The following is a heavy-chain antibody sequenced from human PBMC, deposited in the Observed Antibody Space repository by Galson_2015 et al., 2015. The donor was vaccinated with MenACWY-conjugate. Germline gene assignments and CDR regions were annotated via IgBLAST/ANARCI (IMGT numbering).Heavy chain of an antibody. J-gene: IGHJ4*02. CDR1: GFTFSTYS. CDR2: ISSSSTI. CDR3: ARVPGYSYGYYDS. Sequence: SLRLSCAASGFTFSTYSMNWVRQAPGKGLEWVSYISSSSTICYADSVKGRFTISRDNAKNSLYLQMNTLRDEDTAVYYCARVPGYSYGYYDSWGQGTLVTVSS. D-gene: IGHD5-18*01. V-gene: IGHV3-48*02.